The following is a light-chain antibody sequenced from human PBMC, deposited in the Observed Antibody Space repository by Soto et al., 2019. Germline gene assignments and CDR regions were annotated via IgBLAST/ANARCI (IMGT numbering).Light chain of an antibody. Sequence: DIQLTQSPSSLSASVGDRVTITCRASQGINDYLAWYQQKPGEVPNLLIYAASTLQSGVPSRFSGSGSGTLFTLTISGLQPEDVPTYYCQQYNKATFTFGQGKPLEIK. J-gene: IGKJ5*01. CDR3: QQYNKATFT. CDR1: QGINDY. CDR2: AAS. V-gene: IGKV1-27*01.